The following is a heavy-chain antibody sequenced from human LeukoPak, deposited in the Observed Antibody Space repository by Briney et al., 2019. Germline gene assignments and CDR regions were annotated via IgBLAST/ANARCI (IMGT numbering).Heavy chain of an antibody. V-gene: IGHV3-30-3*01. CDR2: ISYDGSNK. J-gene: IGHJ4*02. D-gene: IGHD4-17*01. CDR3: ARDGSGDYVGDY. Sequence: PGRSLRLSCAASGFTFSSYAMHWVRQAPGQGLEWLAVISYDGSNKYYADSVKGRFTISRDTSKNTLYLQMNSLRAEDTAVYYCARDGSGDYVGDYWGQGTLVTVSP. CDR1: GFTFSSYA.